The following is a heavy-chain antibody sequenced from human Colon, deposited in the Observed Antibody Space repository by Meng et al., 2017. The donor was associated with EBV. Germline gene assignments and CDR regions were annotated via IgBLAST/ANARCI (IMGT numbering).Heavy chain of an antibody. V-gene: IGHV4-59*08. J-gene: IGHJ5*02. Sequence: VQLSGPVPGLLTPSGALPLTCTVSGVSIVSYYWSWIRQPQGKGLEWIGYIYYSGSTNYNPSLKSRVTISVDTSKNQFSLKLSSVTAADTAVYYCARHFINWFDPWGQGTLVTVSS. CDR3: ARHFINWFDP. CDR2: IYYSGST. CDR1: GVSIVSYY.